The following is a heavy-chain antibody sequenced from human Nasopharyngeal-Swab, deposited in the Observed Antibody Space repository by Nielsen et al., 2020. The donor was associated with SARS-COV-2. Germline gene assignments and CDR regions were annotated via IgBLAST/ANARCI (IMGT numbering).Heavy chain of an antibody. CDR3: ARRPYDFWGGYYHRGAFDI. CDR2: IYPGDSDT. V-gene: IGHV5-51*01. J-gene: IGHJ3*02. D-gene: IGHD3-3*01. CDR1: GYSFTSYW. Sequence: GESLKISCKGSGYSFTSYWIGWVRQMPGKGLEWMGIIYPGDSDTRYSPSFQGQVTISADKSISTAYLQWSSLKASDTAMYYRARRPYDFWGGYYHRGAFDIWGQGTMVTVSS.